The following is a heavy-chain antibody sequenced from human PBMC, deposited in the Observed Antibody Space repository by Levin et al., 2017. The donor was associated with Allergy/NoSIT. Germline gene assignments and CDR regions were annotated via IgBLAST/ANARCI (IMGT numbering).Heavy chain of an antibody. D-gene: IGHD3-3*01. CDR1: GGSISSSNW. Sequence: SGGSLRLSCAVSGGSISSSNWWSWVRQPPGKGLEWIGEIYHSGSTNYNPSLKSRVTISVDKSKNQFSLKLSSVTAADTAVYYCASNYEGRMDYYFDYWGQGTLVTVSS. CDR2: IYHSGST. J-gene: IGHJ4*02. V-gene: IGHV4-4*02. CDR3: ASNYEGRMDYYFDY.